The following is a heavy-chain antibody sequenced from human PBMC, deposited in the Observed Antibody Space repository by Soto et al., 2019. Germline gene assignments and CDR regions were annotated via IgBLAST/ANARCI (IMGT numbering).Heavy chain of an antibody. V-gene: IGHV3-21*06. CDR2: ISSTTNYI. CDR1: GFTFTRYS. CDR3: ARESEDLTSNFDY. J-gene: IGHJ4*02. Sequence: EVPLVESGGGLVKPGGSLSLSCAAYGFTFTRYSMNWVRQARGTGIEWVSSISSTTNYIYYGDSMKGRFTISRDNAKNSLYLEMTSLRAEDTAVYYCARESEDLTSNFDYLGQGTLVTVSS.